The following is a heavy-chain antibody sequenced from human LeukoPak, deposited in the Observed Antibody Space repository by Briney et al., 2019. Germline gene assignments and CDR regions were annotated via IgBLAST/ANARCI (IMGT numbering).Heavy chain of an antibody. CDR2: IIPIFGTA. D-gene: IGHD3-22*01. CDR1: GYTFTSYG. CDR3: ARDQGYDSSGYHFDY. Sequence: SVKVSCKASGYTFTSYGISWVRQAPGQGLEWMGGIIPIFGTANYAQKFQGRVTITADESTSTAYMELSSLRSEDTAVYYCARDQGYDSSGYHFDYWGQGTLVTVSS. J-gene: IGHJ4*02. V-gene: IGHV1-69*13.